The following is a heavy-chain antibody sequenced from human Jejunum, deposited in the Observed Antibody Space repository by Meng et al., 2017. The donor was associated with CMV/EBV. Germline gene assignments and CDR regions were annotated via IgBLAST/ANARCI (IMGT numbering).Heavy chain of an antibody. D-gene: IGHD4-17*01. J-gene: IGHJ4*02. Sequence: AASGFTFSGYTMNWVRQAPGKGLEWVSAILVGGDKYYADSVKGRFTISRDNSKSTLYLQMNSLRVEDTAIYYCGKDLKPDGAWDIDSWGQGTLVTVSS. CDR3: GKDLKPDGAWDIDS. CDR1: GFTFSGYT. V-gene: IGHV3-23*01. CDR2: ILVGGDK.